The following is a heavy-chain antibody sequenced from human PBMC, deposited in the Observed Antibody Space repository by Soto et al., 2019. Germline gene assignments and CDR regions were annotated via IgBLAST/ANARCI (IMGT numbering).Heavy chain of an antibody. CDR1: GYTFTGYY. Sequence: ASVKLYCNASGYTFTGYYMHWVRQAPGQGLEWMGWINPNSGGTNYAQKFQGWVTMTRDTSISTAYMELSRLRSDDTAVYYCAREYRGSGSLPDYWGQGTLVTVSS. CDR3: AREYRGSGSLPDY. V-gene: IGHV1-2*04. CDR2: INPNSGGT. D-gene: IGHD3-10*01. J-gene: IGHJ4*02.